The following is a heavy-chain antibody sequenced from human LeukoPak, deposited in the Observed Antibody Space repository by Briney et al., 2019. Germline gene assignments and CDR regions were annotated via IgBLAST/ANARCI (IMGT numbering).Heavy chain of an antibody. CDR2: ISGRSSHV. V-gene: IGHV3-21*01. D-gene: IGHD3-16*01. J-gene: IGHJ1*01. CDR1: GFSLSDYD. Sequence: GGSLRLSCSASGFSLSDYDMNWVRQAPGKGLEWVSAISGRSSHVYYGESVKGRFTISRDNAKNSPYLQLDSLGVEDTAVYYCGRAFPPLRTSSAGDLWGQGTLVTVSS. CDR3: GRAFPPLRTSSAGDL.